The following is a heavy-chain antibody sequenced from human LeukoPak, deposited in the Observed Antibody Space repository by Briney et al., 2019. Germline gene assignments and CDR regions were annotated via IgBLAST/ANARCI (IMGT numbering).Heavy chain of an antibody. CDR2: ITPFNGNT. CDR3: ASSRGFGSGFLHHAFDI. CDR1: GYTFTYRY. D-gene: IGHD1-26*01. Sequence: SVKVSCKASGYTFTYRYLHWVRQAPGQALEWMGWITPFNGNTNYAQKFQDRVTITRDRSMSTAYMELSSLRSEDTAMYYCASSRGFGSGFLHHAFDIWGQGTMVTVSS. J-gene: IGHJ3*02. V-gene: IGHV1-45*02.